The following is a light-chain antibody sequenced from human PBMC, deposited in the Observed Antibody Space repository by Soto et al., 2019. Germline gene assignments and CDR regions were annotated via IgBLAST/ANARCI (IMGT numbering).Light chain of an antibody. V-gene: IGLV3-21*02. CDR2: DNS. CDR1: NIGSKR. CDR3: QAWDSSTVV. Sequence: SYVMTQPPSVSVAPGQTARITCGGNNIGSKRVHWHQQKPGQAPVLVVHDNSDRPSGIPERFSGSNSGNTATLTISGTQAMDEADYYCQAWDSSTVVFGGGTKLTVL. J-gene: IGLJ2*01.